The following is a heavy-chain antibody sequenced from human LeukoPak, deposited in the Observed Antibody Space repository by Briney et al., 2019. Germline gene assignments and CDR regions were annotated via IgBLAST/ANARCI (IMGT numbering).Heavy chain of an antibody. Sequence: GESLKISCKGSGYSFTSYWIGWVRRMPGKGLEWMGIIYPGDSDTRYSLSFQGQVTISADKSISTAYLQWSSLKASDTAMYYCARPATAMVPYYFDYWGQGTLVTVSS. V-gene: IGHV5-51*01. CDR3: ARPATAMVPYYFDY. J-gene: IGHJ4*02. CDR1: GYSFTSYW. D-gene: IGHD5-18*01. CDR2: IYPGDSDT.